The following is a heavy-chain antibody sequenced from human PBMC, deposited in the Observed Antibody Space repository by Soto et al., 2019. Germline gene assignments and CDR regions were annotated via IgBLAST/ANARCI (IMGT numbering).Heavy chain of an antibody. J-gene: IGHJ6*02. CDR1: GGTFSSYA. Sequence: QVQLVQSGAEVKKPGSSVKVSCKASGGTFSSYAISWVRQAPGQGLEWMGGIIPIPGTANYAQKFQGRVTITADDSTSTAYMELSSLRSADTAVYYCARSQGSSTSLEIYYYYYYGMDVWGQGTTVTVSS. D-gene: IGHD2-2*01. CDR3: ARSQGSSTSLEIYYYYYYGMDV. CDR2: IIPIPGTA. V-gene: IGHV1-69*01.